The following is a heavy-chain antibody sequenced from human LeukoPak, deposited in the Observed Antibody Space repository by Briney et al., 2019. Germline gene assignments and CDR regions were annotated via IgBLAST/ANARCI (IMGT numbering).Heavy chain of an antibody. CDR2: ISSSGSTI. CDR3: ARDDSYGLDY. Sequence: GGSLRLSCAASGFTFSSYEMNWVRQAPGKGLEWVSYISSSGSTIYYADSVKGRFTISRDNAKNSLYLQMNSLRAEDTAVYCCARDDSYGLDYWGQGTLVTVSS. J-gene: IGHJ4*02. CDR1: GFTFSSYE. V-gene: IGHV3-48*03. D-gene: IGHD5-18*01.